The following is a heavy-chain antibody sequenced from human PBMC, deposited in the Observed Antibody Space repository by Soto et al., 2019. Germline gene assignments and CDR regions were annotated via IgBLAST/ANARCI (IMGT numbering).Heavy chain of an antibody. CDR2: MNPNSGNT. D-gene: IGHD4-4*01. CDR3: ANRQRYSNYYYYGMDV. V-gene: IGHV1-8*01. Sequence: ASVKVSCKASGYTFTSYDINWVRQATEQGLEWMGWMNPNSGNTGYAQKFQGRVTMTRNTSISTAYMELSSLRSEDTAVYYCANRQRYSNYYYYGMDVWGQGTTVTVSS. J-gene: IGHJ6*02. CDR1: GYTFTSYD.